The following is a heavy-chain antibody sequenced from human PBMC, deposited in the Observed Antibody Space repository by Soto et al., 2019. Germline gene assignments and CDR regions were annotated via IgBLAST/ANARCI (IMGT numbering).Heavy chain of an antibody. J-gene: IGHJ4*02. CDR3: AREGVLPAFDY. Sequence: GASVKVSCKASGGTFSSYAISWVRQAPGQGLEWMGGIIPIFGTANYAQKFRGRVTITADESTSTAYMELSSLRSEDTAVYYCAREGVLPAFDYWGQGTLVTVSP. CDR1: GGTFSSYA. CDR2: IIPIFGTA. D-gene: IGHD2-2*01. V-gene: IGHV1-69*13.